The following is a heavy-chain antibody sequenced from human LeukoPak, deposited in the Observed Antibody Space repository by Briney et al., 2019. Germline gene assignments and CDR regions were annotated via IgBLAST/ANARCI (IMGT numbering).Heavy chain of an antibody. CDR1: GFTLSNCW. Sequence: GGSLRLSCEASGFTLSNCWMTWVRQAPGKGLEWVATITQGGSEKFYVDSVKGRFTISGDNAKNSLYLQMNSLRAEDTAVYYCARDPFEHWGQGTLVTVSS. CDR2: ITQGGSEK. V-gene: IGHV3-7*01. CDR3: ARDPFEH. J-gene: IGHJ1*01.